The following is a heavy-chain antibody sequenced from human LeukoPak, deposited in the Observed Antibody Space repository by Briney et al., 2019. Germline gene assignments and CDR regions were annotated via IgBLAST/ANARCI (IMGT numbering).Heavy chain of an antibody. V-gene: IGHV1-8*01. CDR3: ARVIGSIDY. CDR1: GYTFTSYD. CDR2: MNPQSGYT. D-gene: IGHD1-26*01. Sequence: GASVKVSCKASGYTFTSYDINWVRQATGQGLEWMGWMNPQSGYTGYAQKFQGRVTMTRDTSISTAYMELRSLRSEDTAMCYCARVIGSIDYWGQGTLVTVSS. J-gene: IGHJ4*02.